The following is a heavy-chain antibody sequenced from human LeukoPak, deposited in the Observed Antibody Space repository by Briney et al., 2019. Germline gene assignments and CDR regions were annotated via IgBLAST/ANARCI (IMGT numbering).Heavy chain of an antibody. CDR3: ATGFRRGWYRGAFDI. J-gene: IGHJ3*02. D-gene: IGHD6-19*01. Sequence: ASVKVSCKASGYTFTGYYMHWVQQAPGKGLEWMGLVDPEDGETIYAEEFQGRVTITADTSTDTAYMELSSLRSEDTAVYYCATGFRRGWYRGAFDIWGQGTMVTVSS. CDR2: VDPEDGET. V-gene: IGHV1-69-2*01. CDR1: GYTFTGYY.